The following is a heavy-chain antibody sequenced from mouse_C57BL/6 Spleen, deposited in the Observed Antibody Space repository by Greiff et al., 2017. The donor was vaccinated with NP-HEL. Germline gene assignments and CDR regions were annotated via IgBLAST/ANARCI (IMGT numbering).Heavy chain of an antibody. D-gene: IGHD2-3*01. Sequence: VHVKQSGAELVRPGASVKLSCTASGFNIKDYYMHWVKQRPEQGLEWIGRIDPEDGDTEYAPKFQGKATMTADTSSNTAYLQLSSLTSEDTAVYYCTPIYEDAMDYWGQGTSVTVSS. V-gene: IGHV14-1*01. CDR2: IDPEDGDT. CDR1: GFNIKDYY. CDR3: TPIYEDAMDY. J-gene: IGHJ4*01.